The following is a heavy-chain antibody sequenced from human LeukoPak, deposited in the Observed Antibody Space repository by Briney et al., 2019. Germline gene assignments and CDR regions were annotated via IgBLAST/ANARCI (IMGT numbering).Heavy chain of an antibody. J-gene: IGHJ4*02. Sequence: PAASVTVSCKASGYTFTSYDINWVRQAPGQGLEWMGWMNPNSGNTGYAQKFQGRVTMTRNTSISTAYMELSSLRSEDTAVYYCARRKKWELYADYWGQGTLVTVSS. CDR2: MNPNSGNT. CDR3: ARRKKWELYADY. V-gene: IGHV1-8*01. D-gene: IGHD1-26*01. CDR1: GYTFTSYD.